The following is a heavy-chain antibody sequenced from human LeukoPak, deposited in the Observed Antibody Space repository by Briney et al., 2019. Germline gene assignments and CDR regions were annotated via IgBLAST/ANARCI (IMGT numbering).Heavy chain of an antibody. V-gene: IGHV3-23*01. Sequence: GGSLRLSCAASGFTFGTYAMSWVRQAPGKGLEWVSAISSSGGTTYYADSVKGRFTISRDNSENTLYLQMNSLRAEDTAVYYCAKGYCSSTSCQGAYYYYYYMDVWGKGTTVTVSS. D-gene: IGHD2-2*01. CDR3: AKGYCSSTSCQGAYYYYYYMDV. CDR1: GFTFGTYA. J-gene: IGHJ6*03. CDR2: ISSSGGTT.